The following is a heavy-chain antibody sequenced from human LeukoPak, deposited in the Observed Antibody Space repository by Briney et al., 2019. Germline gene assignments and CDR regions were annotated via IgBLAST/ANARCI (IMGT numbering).Heavy chain of an antibody. D-gene: IGHD5-24*01. J-gene: IGHJ3*02. V-gene: IGHV4-59*01. CDR2: INYSGST. CDR1: GGPISRYY. CDR3: AQDERWVRTGAFDI. Sequence: SETLSLTCTVSGGPISRYYWSWIRQPPGKGLEWIGYINYSGSTSTGPSLKGRVTISIDTSRNQISLKLRSVTAADTAVYYCAQDERWVRTGAFDIWGQGTLVTVSS.